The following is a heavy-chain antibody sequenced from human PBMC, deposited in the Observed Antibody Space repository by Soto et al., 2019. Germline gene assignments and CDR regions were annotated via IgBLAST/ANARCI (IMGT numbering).Heavy chain of an antibody. CDR2: IYPGDSDT. CDR1: GYSFTSYW. Sequence: GESLKISCKGSGYSFTSYWIGWVRQMPGKGLEWMGIIYPGDSDTRYSPSFQGQVTISADKSISTAYLQWSSLKASDTAMYYCARSGGCGGDCSLLYYYYGMDVWGQGTTVTVSS. D-gene: IGHD2-21*02. CDR3: ARSGGCGGDCSLLYYYYGMDV. V-gene: IGHV5-51*01. J-gene: IGHJ6*02.